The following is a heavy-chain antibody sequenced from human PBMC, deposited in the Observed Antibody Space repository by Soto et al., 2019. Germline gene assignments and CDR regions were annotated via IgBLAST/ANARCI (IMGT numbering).Heavy chain of an antibody. CDR2: IYYSGIT. CDR1: GGSISSGHYY. CDR3: AGVLRLECCGGDCQGLFDY. J-gene: IGHJ4*01. V-gene: IGHV4-31*03. Sequence: QVQLQESGPRLVKPSQTLSLTCTVSGGSISSGHYYWSWIRQHPGKGLEWIGYIYYSGITYYNTSLRSRVTLSEDPSKTRFSLRMNPGPAADTAVYYCAGVLRLECCGGDCQGLFDYWGHGNLVTVSS. D-gene: IGHD2-21*02.